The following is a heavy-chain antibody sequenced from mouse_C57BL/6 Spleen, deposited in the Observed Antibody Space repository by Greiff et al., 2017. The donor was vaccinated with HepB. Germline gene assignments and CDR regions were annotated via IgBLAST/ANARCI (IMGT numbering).Heavy chain of an antibody. CDR1: GFTFSSYA. J-gene: IGHJ1*03. D-gene: IGHD1-1*01. Sequence: EVQLVESGGGLVKPGGSLKLSCAASGFTFSSYAMSWVRQTPEKRLEWVATISDGGSYTYYPDNVKGRFTISRDNAKNHLYLQMSHLKSEDTAMYYCAKEDDYSGSSYKGCFDVWGTGTTVTVSS. CDR2: ISDGGSYT. CDR3: AKEDDYSGSSYKGCFDV. V-gene: IGHV5-4*01.